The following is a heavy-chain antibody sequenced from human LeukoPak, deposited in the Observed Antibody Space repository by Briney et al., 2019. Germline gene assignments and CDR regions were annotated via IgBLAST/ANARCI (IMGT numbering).Heavy chain of an antibody. V-gene: IGHV1-69*05. J-gene: IGHJ3*02. CDR1: GGTFSSYA. D-gene: IGHD3-22*01. CDR2: IIPIFGTA. Sequence: SVMVSCKASGGTFSSYAISWVRQAPGQGLEWMGRIIPIFGTANYAQKFQGRVTITTDESTSTAYMELSSLRSEDTAVYYCARVARVVYDSSGSITDGVFDIWGQGTMVTVSS. CDR3: ARVARVVYDSSGSITDGVFDI.